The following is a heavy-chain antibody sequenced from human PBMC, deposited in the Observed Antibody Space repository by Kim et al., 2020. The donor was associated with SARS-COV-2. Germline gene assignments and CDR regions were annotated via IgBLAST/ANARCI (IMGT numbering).Heavy chain of an antibody. CDR2: IDPSDSYT. V-gene: IGHV5-10-1*01. CDR3: ARHPLQLPIVVPAASRGDWYFDL. CDR1: GYSFTSYW. D-gene: IGHD2-2*01. Sequence: GESLKISCKGSGYSFTSYWISWVRQMPGKGLEWMGRIDPSDSYTNYSPSFQGHVTISADKSISTAYLQWSSLKASDTAMYYCARHPLQLPIVVPAASRGDWYFDLWGRGTLVTVSS. J-gene: IGHJ2*01.